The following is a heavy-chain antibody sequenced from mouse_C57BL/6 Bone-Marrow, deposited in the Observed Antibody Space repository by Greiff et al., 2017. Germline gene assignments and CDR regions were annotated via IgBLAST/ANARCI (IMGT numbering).Heavy chain of an antibody. CDR1: EYEFPSHD. Sequence: EVKLVESGGGLVQPGESLKLSCESNEYEFPSHDMSWVRKTPEKRLELVAAINSDGGSTYYPDTMERRFIISRDNTKKTLYLQMSSLRSEDTALYHRVTTFCWYCDVWGTGTTVTVSS. CDR2: INSDGGST. V-gene: IGHV5-2*01. CDR3: VTTFCWYCDV. D-gene: IGHD1-1*01. J-gene: IGHJ1*03.